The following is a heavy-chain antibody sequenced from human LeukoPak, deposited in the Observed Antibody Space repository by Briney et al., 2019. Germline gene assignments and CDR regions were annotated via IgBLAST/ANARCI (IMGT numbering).Heavy chain of an antibody. CDR2: ISAYNGNT. Sequence: ASVKVSCKASGYTFTSYGISWVRQAPGQGLEWMGWISAYNGNTNYAQKLQGRVTMTTDTSTSTAYMELRRLRSDDTAVYYCAKGLSPIVGAPSPLCDCWGQGTLVTVSS. D-gene: IGHD1-26*01. CDR3: AKGLSPIVGAPSPLCDC. CDR1: GYTFTSYG. V-gene: IGHV1-18*01. J-gene: IGHJ4*02.